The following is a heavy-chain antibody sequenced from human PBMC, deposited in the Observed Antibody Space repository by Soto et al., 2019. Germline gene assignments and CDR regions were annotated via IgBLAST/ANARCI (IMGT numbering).Heavy chain of an antibody. V-gene: IGHV3-7*01. CDR1: GFTFSNYY. CDR3: ASRSLN. CDR2: IKADGSER. D-gene: IGHD3-10*01. Sequence: EVQMVESGGGLVQPGGSLRLSCAASGFTFSNYYMMWVRQAPGKGLEWVANIKADGSERHYVDSVKGRFTISRDNAKNSLYLQMDSLRVEDTAVYYCASRSLNWGQGTLVTVSS. J-gene: IGHJ4*02.